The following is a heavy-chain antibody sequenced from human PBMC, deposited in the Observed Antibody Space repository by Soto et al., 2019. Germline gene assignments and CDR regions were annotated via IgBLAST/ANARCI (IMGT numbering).Heavy chain of an antibody. CDR3: ARDLGWAFDS. D-gene: IGHD6-19*01. J-gene: IGHJ4*02. CDR2: ISGGGRPI. CDR1: GFTFSTFS. Sequence: EVQLVESGGGSVQPGGSLRLSCAASGFTFSTFSMNWVRQAPGRGLEWISYISGGGRPISYADSVKGRFTISRDNAKNSLYLQMDSLTDEYTAGYYCARDLGWAFDSWGQGTLVTVSS. V-gene: IGHV3-48*02.